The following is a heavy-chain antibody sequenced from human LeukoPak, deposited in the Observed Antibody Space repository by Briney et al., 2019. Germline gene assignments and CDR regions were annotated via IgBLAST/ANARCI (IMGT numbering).Heavy chain of an antibody. D-gene: IGHD3-3*01. V-gene: IGHV4-61*02. Sequence: SQTLSLTCTVSGGSISSGSYYWSWIRQPAGKGLEWIGRIYTSGSTNYNPSLKSRVTISVDTPKNQFSLKLSSVTAADTAVYYCAREYYDSWSGYPDYWGQGTLVTVSS. CDR1: GGSISSGSYY. J-gene: IGHJ4*02. CDR2: IYTSGST. CDR3: AREYYDSWSGYPDY.